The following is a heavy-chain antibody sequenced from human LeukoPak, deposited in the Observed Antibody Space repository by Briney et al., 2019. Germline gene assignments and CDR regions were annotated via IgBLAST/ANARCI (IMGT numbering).Heavy chain of an antibody. D-gene: IGHD4/OR15-4a*01. V-gene: IGHV3-74*03. CDR2: INSDGSAT. J-gene: IGHJ5*02. CDR3: ERDYGA. Sequence: GGSLRLPCAASGFTFSRYWMHWVRQAPGKGLVWVSRINSDGSATTYADFVKGRFTISRDNAKNTLYLQMNSLRVDDTAMYYCERDYGAWGQGTLVTVSP. CDR1: GFTFSRYW.